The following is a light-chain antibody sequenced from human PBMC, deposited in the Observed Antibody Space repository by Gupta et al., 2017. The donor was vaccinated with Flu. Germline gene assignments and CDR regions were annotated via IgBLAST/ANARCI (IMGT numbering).Light chain of an antibody. CDR1: SSNIATNY. V-gene: IGLV1-51*02. Sequence: KVTITCSGSSSNIATNYVYWSPPVPGPSPNLLIYENNKRPSVIPARFSGSKSATSATLCSTGLQTGAEAGYYWDAGDSSLSAWVFGGGTKLTVL. CDR2: ENN. CDR3: DAGDSSLSAWV. J-gene: IGLJ3*02.